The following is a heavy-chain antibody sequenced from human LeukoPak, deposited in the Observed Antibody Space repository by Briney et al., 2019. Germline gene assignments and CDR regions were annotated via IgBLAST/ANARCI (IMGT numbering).Heavy chain of an antibody. CDR1: GGTFSSYT. J-gene: IGHJ5*02. CDR3: ARDYPGSSSWYGLFDP. Sequence: ASVKVPCKASGGTFSSYTISWVRQAPGQGLEWMGRIIPILGIANYAQKFQGRVTITADKSTSTAYMELSSLRSEDTAVYYCARDYPGSSSWYGLFDPWGQGTLVTVSS. D-gene: IGHD6-13*01. V-gene: IGHV1-69*04. CDR2: IIPILGIA.